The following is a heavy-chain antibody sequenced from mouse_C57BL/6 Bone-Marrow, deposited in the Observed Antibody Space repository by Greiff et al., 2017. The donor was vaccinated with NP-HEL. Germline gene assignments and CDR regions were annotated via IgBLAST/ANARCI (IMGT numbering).Heavy chain of an antibody. Sequence: VQLQQSGAELARPGASVKLSCKASGYTFTSYGISWVKQRTGQGLEWIGEIYPRSGNTYYNEKFKGKATLTADKSSSTAYMELRSLTSEDSAVXFCARGGQLRLFYDMDYWGQGTSVTVSS. CDR3: ARGGQLRLFYDMDY. CDR1: GYTFTSYG. CDR2: IYPRSGNT. J-gene: IGHJ4*01. V-gene: IGHV1-81*01. D-gene: IGHD3-2*02.